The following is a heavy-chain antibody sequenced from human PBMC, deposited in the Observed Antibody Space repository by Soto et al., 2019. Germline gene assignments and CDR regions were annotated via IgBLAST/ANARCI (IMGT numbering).Heavy chain of an antibody. D-gene: IGHD2-21*01. CDR1: GFTFRGYA. CDR3: AKAYGASHAHCDC. Sequence: EEQLLESGGGLAQPGGSLRLSCAASGFTFRGYAMIWVRQAPGKGPEWVSGISGSGDSTYHAKSVKGRFIISRDNSKNTLYLEINSLRAEDTAVYYCAKAYGASHAHCDCWGQGTLVAVSS. J-gene: IGHJ4*02. CDR2: ISGSGDST. V-gene: IGHV3-23*01.